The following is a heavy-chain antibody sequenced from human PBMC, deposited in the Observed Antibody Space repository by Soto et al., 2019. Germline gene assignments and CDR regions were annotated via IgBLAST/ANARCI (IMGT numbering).Heavy chain of an antibody. Sequence: PSETLCLTCAVYGGSFGGYYVSWIRQPPGKGLEWIGEINHSGSTNYNPSLKSRVTISVDTSKNQFSLKLSSVTAADTAVYYCARRLYYDILTGTWGYYYGMDVWGQGTTVTVSS. CDR3: ARRLYYDILTGTWGYYYGMDV. J-gene: IGHJ6*02. D-gene: IGHD3-9*01. CDR1: GGSFGGYY. CDR2: INHSGST. V-gene: IGHV4-34*01.